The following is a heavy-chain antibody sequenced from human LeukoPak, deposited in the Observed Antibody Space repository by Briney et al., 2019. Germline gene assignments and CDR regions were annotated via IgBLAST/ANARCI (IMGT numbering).Heavy chain of an antibody. Sequence: ASVKVSCKASGYTFTGYYMHWVRQAPGQGLEWMGWINPNSGGTNYAQKFQGRVTMTRDTSISTAYMELSRLRSDDTAVYYCARAQPYSSGWYDYWGQGTLVTVSS. J-gene: IGHJ4*02. D-gene: IGHD6-19*01. CDR3: ARAQPYSSGWYDY. CDR2: INPNSGGT. CDR1: GYTFTGYY. V-gene: IGHV1-2*02.